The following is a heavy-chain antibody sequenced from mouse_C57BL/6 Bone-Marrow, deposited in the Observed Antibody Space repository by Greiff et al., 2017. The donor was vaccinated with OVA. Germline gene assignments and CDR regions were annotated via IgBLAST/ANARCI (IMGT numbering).Heavy chain of an antibody. V-gene: IGHV1-81*01. CDR2: IYPRSGNT. CDR1: GYTFTSYG. CDR3: ARQDVGYFDY. Sequence: VQGVESGAELARPGASVKLSCKASGYTFTSYGISWVKQRTGQGLEWIGEIYPRSGNTYYNEKFKGKATLTADKSSSTAYMELRSLTSEDSAVYFCARQDVGYFDYWGQGTTLTVSS. J-gene: IGHJ2*01.